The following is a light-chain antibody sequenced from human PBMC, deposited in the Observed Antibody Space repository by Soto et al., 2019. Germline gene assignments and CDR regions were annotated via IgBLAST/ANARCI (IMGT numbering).Light chain of an antibody. V-gene: IGKV1-5*01. CDR2: DAS. CDR3: QQYDTYPRT. J-gene: IGKJ1*01. Sequence: IQMTQSPSTLSASEGARVPITCRASQSFSGTLAWYQQKPGQAPKLLIFDASSLERGVPSRFSGSGSGTEFTLTISSLQPDDFATYYCQQYDTYPRTFGQGTKVDIK. CDR1: QSFSGT.